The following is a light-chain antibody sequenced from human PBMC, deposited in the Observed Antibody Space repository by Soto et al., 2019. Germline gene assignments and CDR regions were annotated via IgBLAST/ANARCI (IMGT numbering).Light chain of an antibody. Sequence: QSVLTQPASVSGSPGQSITISFTGTSSDIGGYNYVSWYQQHPGTAPKLMIYDVSNRPSGISNLFSGSKSGNTASLTISGLQTEDEADYYCTSDTNINTHVIFGGGTKLTVL. J-gene: IGLJ2*01. V-gene: IGLV2-14*03. CDR3: TSDTNINTHVI. CDR1: SSDIGGYNY. CDR2: DVS.